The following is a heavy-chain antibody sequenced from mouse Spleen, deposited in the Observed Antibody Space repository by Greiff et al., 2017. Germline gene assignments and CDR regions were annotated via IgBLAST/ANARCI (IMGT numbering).Heavy chain of an antibody. D-gene: IGHD4-1*01. V-gene: IGHV3-6*01. CDR1: GYSITSGYY. J-gene: IGHJ1*01. CDR2: ISYDGSN. CDR3: ARVGTGTTWYFDV. Sequence: VQLQQSGPGLVKPSQSLSLTCSVTGYSITSGYYWNWIRQFPGNKLEWMGYISYDGSNNYNPSLKNRISITRDTSKNQFFLKLNSVTTEDTATYYCARVGTGTTWYFDVWGAGTTVTVSS.